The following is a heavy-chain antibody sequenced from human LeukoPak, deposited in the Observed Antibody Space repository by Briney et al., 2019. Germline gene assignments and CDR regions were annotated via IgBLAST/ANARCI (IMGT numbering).Heavy chain of an antibody. J-gene: IGHJ4*02. D-gene: IGHD3-10*01. CDR3: ARGGSGSYYLTPVDY. CDR2: IYYRGST. Sequence: SETLSLTCTVSGGSISSYYWSWIRQPPGKGLEWIGYIYYRGSTNYNPSLKSRVTISVDTSKNQFSLKLSSVTAADTAVYYCARGGSGSYYLTPVDYWGQGTLVTVSS. V-gene: IGHV4-59*01. CDR1: GGSISSYY.